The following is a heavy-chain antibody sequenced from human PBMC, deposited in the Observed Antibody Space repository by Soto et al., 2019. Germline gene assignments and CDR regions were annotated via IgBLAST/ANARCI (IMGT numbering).Heavy chain of an antibody. D-gene: IGHD6-13*01. J-gene: IGHJ4*02. CDR1: GFIFTRYA. Sequence: VQLVQSGGGVVQPGKSLRLSCAASGFIFTRYAFHWVRQAPGKGLAWVAQISYAGSSQYYGASVKGRFTISRDNSNNTLFLHISSLTPEDTAVYYCARDPNAGLADYWGQGTLVTVSS. CDR3: ARDPNAGLADY. V-gene: IGHV3-30*15. CDR2: ISYAGSSQ.